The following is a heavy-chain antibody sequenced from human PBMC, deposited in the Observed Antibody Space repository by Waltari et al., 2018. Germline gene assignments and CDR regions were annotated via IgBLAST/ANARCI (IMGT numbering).Heavy chain of an antibody. V-gene: IGHV3-48*03. CDR2: ISSSGSTI. D-gene: IGHD3-9*01. CDR3: ARDGNFDWLPFDY. CDR1: GFTFSSYE. J-gene: IGHJ4*02. Sequence: EVQLVESGGGLVQPGGSLRLSCAASGFTFSSYEMNWVRQAPGKGLEWVSYISSSGSTIYYADSVKGRFTISRDNAKNSLYLQMNSLRAEDTAVYYCARDGNFDWLPFDYWGQGTLVTVSS.